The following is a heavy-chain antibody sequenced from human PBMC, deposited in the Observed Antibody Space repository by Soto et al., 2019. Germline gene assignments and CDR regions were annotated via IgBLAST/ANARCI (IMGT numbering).Heavy chain of an antibody. Sequence: QVQLQESGPGLVKPSETLSLICTVSGASISGHFWSWVRQPPGKGLEWIGYIFDSVTTNYSPSLKSRVTMSVDTSKSQLSLRLSSVTAADTAVYYCAINADVWGQGTTVTVSS. V-gene: IGHV4-59*08. CDR1: GASISGHF. J-gene: IGHJ6*02. CDR2: IFDSVTT. CDR3: AINADV.